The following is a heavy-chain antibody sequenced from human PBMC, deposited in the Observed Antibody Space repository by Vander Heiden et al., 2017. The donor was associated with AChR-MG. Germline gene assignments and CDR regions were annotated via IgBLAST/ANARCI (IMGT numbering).Heavy chain of an antibody. CDR3: ARGGVDYDFWSGYPTNFDY. CDR1: GSTFTTYR. D-gene: IGHD3-3*01. J-gene: IGHJ4*02. Sequence: QVQLAETGGGAAQPGGSLIPACAAAGSTFTTYRTHWVRRARGKGLEWVAVIGYDGSNKYYADSVKGRFTISRDNSKNTLYLQMNGLRAEDTAVYYCARGGVDYDFWSGYPTNFDYWGQGTLVTVSS. V-gene: IGHV3-33*01. CDR2: IGYDGSNK.